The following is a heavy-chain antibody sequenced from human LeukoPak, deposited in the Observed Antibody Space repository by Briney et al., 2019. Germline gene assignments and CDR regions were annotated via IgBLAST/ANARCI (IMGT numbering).Heavy chain of an antibody. Sequence: SETLSLTCTVSGDSINSFYWSWIRQPAGKGLEWIGRIYTSGSTNYSPSLKSRVTMSVDTSKNQFSLKLSSVTAADTAVYYCATATSTVTNYYYYYMDVWGKGTTVTISS. D-gene: IGHD4-17*01. CDR1: GDSINSFY. V-gene: IGHV4-4*07. CDR3: ATATSTVTNYYYYYMDV. J-gene: IGHJ6*03. CDR2: IYTSGST.